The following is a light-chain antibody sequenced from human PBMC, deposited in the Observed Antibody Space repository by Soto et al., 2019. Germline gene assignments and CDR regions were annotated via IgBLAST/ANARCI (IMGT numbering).Light chain of an antibody. CDR1: QSISSW. J-gene: IGKJ1*01. CDR3: QQYNSYSET. CDR2: KAS. V-gene: IGKV1-5*03. Sequence: DMQMTQSPSTLSASVCDTVTITCRASQSISSWLAWYQQKPGKAPKLLIYKASSLESGVPSRFSGSGSGTEFTLTISSLQPDDFATYYCQQYNSYSETLGQGTKVDIK.